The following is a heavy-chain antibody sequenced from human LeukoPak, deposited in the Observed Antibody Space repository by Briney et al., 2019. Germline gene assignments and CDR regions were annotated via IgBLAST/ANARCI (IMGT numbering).Heavy chain of an antibody. CDR3: ARVPPYSSSWYWFDP. Sequence: ASVKVSCKASGYTFTNYAMNWVRQAPGQGREWMGWINTNTGNPTYAQGFTGRFVFSFDTSVSTAYLQISSLKAEDTAVYYCARVPPYSSSWYWFDPWGQGTLVTVSS. CDR2: INTNTGNP. V-gene: IGHV7-4-1*02. D-gene: IGHD6-13*01. CDR1: GYTFTNYA. J-gene: IGHJ5*02.